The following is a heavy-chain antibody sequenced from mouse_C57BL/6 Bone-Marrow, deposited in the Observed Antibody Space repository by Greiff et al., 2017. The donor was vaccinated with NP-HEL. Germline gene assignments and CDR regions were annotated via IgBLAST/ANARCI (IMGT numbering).Heavy chain of an antibody. Sequence: VQGVESGPGLVAPSQSLSITCTVSGFSLTSYAISWVRQPPGKGLEWLGVIWTGGGTNYNSALKSRLSLSKDNSKSQVFLKMNSLQTDDTARYYCARNADYYGSSTYWYFEVWGTGTTVTVSS. CDR3: ARNADYYGSSTYWYFEV. J-gene: IGHJ1*03. V-gene: IGHV2-9-1*01. CDR1: GFSLTSYA. D-gene: IGHD1-1*01. CDR2: IWTGGGT.